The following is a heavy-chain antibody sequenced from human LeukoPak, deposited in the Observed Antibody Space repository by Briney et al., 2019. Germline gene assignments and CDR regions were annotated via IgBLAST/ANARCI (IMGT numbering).Heavy chain of an antibody. CDR2: IYYSGST. CDR1: GGSLSSYY. CDR3: ARQGYCSSTSCYGEGWFDP. D-gene: IGHD2-2*01. J-gene: IGHJ5*02. Sequence: SETLSLTCTVSGGSLSSYYWSWIRQPPGKGLEWVGYIYYSGSTNYNPSLKSRVTISVDTSKNQFSLKLSSVTAADTAVYYCARQGYCSSTSCYGEGWFDPWGQGTLVTVSS. V-gene: IGHV4-59*08.